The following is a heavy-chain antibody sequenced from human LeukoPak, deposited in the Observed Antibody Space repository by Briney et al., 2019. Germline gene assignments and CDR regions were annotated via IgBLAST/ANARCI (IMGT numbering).Heavy chain of an antibody. CDR2: INSDGSST. J-gene: IGHJ1*01. V-gene: IGHV3-74*01. CDR1: GFTFSSYW. CDR3: ARDRSSGYYYVRAYEH. D-gene: IGHD3-22*01. Sequence: GGSLRLSCAASGFTFSSYWMHWVRQAPGKGLVWVSRINSDGSSTSYADSVKGRFTISRDNAKNTLYLEMNSLRAEDTAVYYCARDRSSGYYYVRAYEHWGQGTLVTVSS.